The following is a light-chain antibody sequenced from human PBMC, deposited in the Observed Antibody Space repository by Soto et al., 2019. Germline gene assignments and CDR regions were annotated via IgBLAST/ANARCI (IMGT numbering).Light chain of an antibody. V-gene: IGKV1-39*01. CDR2: AAS. CDR1: QSISSY. CDR3: QQSDSISLT. J-gene: IGKJ4*01. Sequence: DRQITQYPYSLSASVGDRVTITCRASQSISSYLNWYQQKPGKAPKLLIYAASSLQSGVPSRFSGSGSGTDFTLTISGPQPQDFATYYFQQSDSISLTIGGGTKVDI.